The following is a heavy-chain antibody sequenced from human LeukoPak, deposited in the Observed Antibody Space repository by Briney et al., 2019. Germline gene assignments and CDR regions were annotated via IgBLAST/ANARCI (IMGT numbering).Heavy chain of an antibody. CDR1: GFTFSSYC. D-gene: IGHD1-14*01. CDR2: ISSSSSYI. CDR3: ERDRGRNSFDY. J-gene: IGHJ4*02. Sequence: GGSLRLSCAASGFTFSSYCMNWVRQAPGKGLEWVSSISSSSSYINYADSVRGRFTISRDNAKNSLFLQMDSLRGEDTAVYYCERDRGRNSFDYWGQGTLVSVSS. V-gene: IGHV3-21*01.